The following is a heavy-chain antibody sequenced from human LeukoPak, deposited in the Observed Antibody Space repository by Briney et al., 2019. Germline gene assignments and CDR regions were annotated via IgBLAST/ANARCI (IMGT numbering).Heavy chain of an antibody. CDR1: GRSISSDY. J-gene: IGHJ3*02. Sequence: PSETLSLSCTVSGRSISSDYWSWIRQPPGKGLEWIGYIYYSGSTNYKPSLKSRVTISVDTSKNQFSLKLSSVTAADTAVYYCASKYSSGWYEAFDIWGQGTMVTVSS. CDR3: ASKYSSGWYEAFDI. CDR2: IYYSGST. D-gene: IGHD6-19*01. V-gene: IGHV4-59*01.